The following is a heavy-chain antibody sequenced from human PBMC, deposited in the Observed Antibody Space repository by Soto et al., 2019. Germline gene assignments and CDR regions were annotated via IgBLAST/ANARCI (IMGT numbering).Heavy chain of an antibody. CDR1: GYTFTSYD. Sequence: ASVKVSCKASGYTFTSYDINWVRQATGQGLEWMGWMNPNSGNTGYAQKFQGRVTMTRNTPISTAYMELSSLRSEDTAVYYCARELEKGILEHYYGMDVWGQGTTVTVSS. CDR2: MNPNSGNT. V-gene: IGHV1-8*01. D-gene: IGHD1-1*01. CDR3: ARELEKGILEHYYGMDV. J-gene: IGHJ6*02.